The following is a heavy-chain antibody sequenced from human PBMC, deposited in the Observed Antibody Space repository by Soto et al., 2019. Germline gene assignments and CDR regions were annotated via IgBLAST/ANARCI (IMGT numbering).Heavy chain of an antibody. D-gene: IGHD4-17*01. J-gene: IGHJ4*02. CDR2: MNPNSGNT. Sequence: QVQLVQSGAEVKKPGASVKVSCKASGYTFTSYDINWVRQATGQGLEWMGWMNPNSGNTGYAQKCHGRVTMTRNTSRSTAYMELSSVRSQDTAVYYCERTLYGDNVDYWGQGTLVTVSS. V-gene: IGHV1-8*01. CDR3: ERTLYGDNVDY. CDR1: GYTFTSYD.